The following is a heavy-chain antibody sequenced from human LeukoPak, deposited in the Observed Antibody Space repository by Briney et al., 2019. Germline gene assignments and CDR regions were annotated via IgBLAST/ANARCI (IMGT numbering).Heavy chain of an antibody. D-gene: IGHD6-13*01. CDR1: GGSISSYY. Sequence: PSETLSLTCTISGGSISSYYWSWIRQPAGEGLEWIGRIYISGSTNYNPSLESRVTMSVDTSKNQFSLNLKSVTPEDTAVYYCARNLIPEQLVLDFWGQGTLVTVSS. CDR3: ARNLIPEQLVLDF. CDR2: IYISGST. V-gene: IGHV4-4*07. J-gene: IGHJ4*02.